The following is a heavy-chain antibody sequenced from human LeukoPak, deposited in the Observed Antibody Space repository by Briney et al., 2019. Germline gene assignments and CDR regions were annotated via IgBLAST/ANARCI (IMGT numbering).Heavy chain of an antibody. Sequence: GGSLRLSCAASGFTFSSYSMNWVRQAPGKGLEWVSSISSSSSYIYYADSVKGRFTISRDNSKNTLYLHMNSLRAEDTAVYYCAKASRLMYSSGWYRNYFDYWGQGTLVTVSS. V-gene: IGHV3-21*04. CDR1: GFTFSSYS. D-gene: IGHD6-19*01. CDR2: ISSSSSYI. CDR3: AKASRLMYSSGWYRNYFDY. J-gene: IGHJ4*02.